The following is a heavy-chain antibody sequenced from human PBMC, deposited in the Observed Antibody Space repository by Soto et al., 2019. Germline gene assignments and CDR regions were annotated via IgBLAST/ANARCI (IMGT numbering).Heavy chain of an antibody. V-gene: IGHV4-39*01. CDR2: IYYSGTT. Sequence: SETMSLTCSVSGGFISTTSHYWGWISQPPGKGLEWIGNIYYSGTTSYSPSLRSRVTMLVDKSKNQFSLRLSSLTAADTAVYHCARQLGGCYYYHGMDVWGQGTTVTVSS. J-gene: IGHJ6*02. CDR3: ARQLGGCYYYHGMDV. D-gene: IGHD3-16*01. CDR1: GGFISTTSHY.